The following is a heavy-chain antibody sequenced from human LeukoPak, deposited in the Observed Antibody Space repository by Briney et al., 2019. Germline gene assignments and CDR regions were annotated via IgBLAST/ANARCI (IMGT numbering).Heavy chain of an antibody. D-gene: IGHD5-12*01. CDR3: ARMGSGYDGGFFDY. Sequence: GGSLRLSCAASGFTFSSYGMSWVRQAPGKGLEWVSAISGSGDSTYYADSVKGRFTISRDNAKNSLYLQMNSLRAEDTAVYYCARMGSGYDGGFFDYWGQGTLVTVSS. CDR1: GFTFSSYG. CDR2: ISGSGDST. V-gene: IGHV3-23*01. J-gene: IGHJ4*02.